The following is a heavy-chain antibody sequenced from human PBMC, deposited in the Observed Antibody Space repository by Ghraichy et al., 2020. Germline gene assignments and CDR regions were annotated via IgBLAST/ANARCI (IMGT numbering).Heavy chain of an antibody. V-gene: IGHV4-39*01. J-gene: IGHJ5*02. Sequence: SETLSLTCTVSGGSISSSSYYWGWIRQPPGKGLEWIGSIYYSGSTYYNPSLKSRVTISVDTSKNQFSLKLSSVTAADTAVYYCARLKGITMIVVVTDNWFDPWGQGTLVTVSS. CDR3: ARLKGITMIVVVTDNWFDP. CDR2: IYYSGST. CDR1: GGSISSSSYY. D-gene: IGHD3-22*01.